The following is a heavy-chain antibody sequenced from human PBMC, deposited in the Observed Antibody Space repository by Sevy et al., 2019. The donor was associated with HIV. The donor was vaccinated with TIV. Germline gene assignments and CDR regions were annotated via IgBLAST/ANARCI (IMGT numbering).Heavy chain of an antibody. D-gene: IGHD3-10*01. J-gene: IGHJ4*02. CDR1: GASISGGTYY. V-gene: IGHV4-61*02. CDR3: ASEDYGSGLN. CDR2: IYTSGSA. Sequence: SETLSLTCTVSGASISGGTYYWSWIRQRAGKGMEWIVRIYTSGSAKYNPSLKSRVTISLDTSKNQFSLKLSSVTAADTAAYYCASEDYGSGLNWGQGTLVTVSS.